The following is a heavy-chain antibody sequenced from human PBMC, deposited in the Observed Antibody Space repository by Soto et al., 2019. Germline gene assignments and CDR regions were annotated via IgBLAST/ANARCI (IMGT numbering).Heavy chain of an antibody. V-gene: IGHV1-3*01. J-gene: IGHJ4*02. CDR2: INAGNGHT. Sequence: ASVKVSCKAPGSTFTSYAMHWLRQALGQRLKWMGWINAGNGHTKYQQNFRVRVTITRATPASTAYMELSCLRSDDTAVHYCARDGRHPSIAARERSPFDYWGQGTLVTVSS. CDR3: ARDGRHPSIAARERSPFDY. CDR1: GSTFTSYA. D-gene: IGHD6-6*01.